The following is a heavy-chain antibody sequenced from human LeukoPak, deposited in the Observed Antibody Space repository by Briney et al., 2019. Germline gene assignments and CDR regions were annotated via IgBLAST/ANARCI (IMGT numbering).Heavy chain of an antibody. CDR1: RGSFSGFF. J-gene: IGHJ5*02. CDR2: ITPGGST. CDR3: ATSYDVKTAPYDL. D-gene: IGHD3-10*02. Sequence: SETLSLTCAVYRGSFSGFFWTWVRQPPGKGLEWIGDITPGGSTNYNSSLKSRLSMSLDSSRDQFSLKLSLVTAADTAVYYCATSYDVKTAPYDLWGQGTLVTVSS. V-gene: IGHV4-34*01.